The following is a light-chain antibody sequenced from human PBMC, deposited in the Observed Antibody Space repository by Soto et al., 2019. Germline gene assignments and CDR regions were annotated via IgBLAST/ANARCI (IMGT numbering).Light chain of an antibody. V-gene: IGLV2-23*01. J-gene: IGLJ1*01. CDR3: CSFAGPRTYV. CDR1: SSDVGSYNL. CDR2: EGN. Sequence: QSALTQPASVSGSPGQSITISCTGTSSDVGSYNLVSWYQHHPGKAPKLMIYEGNNRPSGVSNRFSASKSGNTASLTISGLQAEDEADYYCCSFAGPRTYVFGTGTKVTVL.